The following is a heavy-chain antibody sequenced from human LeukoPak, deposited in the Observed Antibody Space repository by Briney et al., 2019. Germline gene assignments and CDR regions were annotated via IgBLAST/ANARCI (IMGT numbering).Heavy chain of an antibody. Sequence: SETLSLTCTVSGGSISSYYWSWIRQPPGKGLEWIGYIYYSGSTNYNPSLKSRVTISVDTSKNQFSLKLSSVTAADTAVYYCARVSHSSSWYWGGGEPPRQYNWFDPWGQGTLVTVSS. V-gene: IGHV4-59*01. CDR1: GGSISSYY. J-gene: IGHJ5*02. D-gene: IGHD6-13*01. CDR2: IYYSGST. CDR3: ARVSHSSSWYWGGGEPPRQYNWFDP.